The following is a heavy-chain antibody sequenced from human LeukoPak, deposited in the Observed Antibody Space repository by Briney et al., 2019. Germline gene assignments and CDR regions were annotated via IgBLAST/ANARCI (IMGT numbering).Heavy chain of an antibody. CDR2: IYSGGRT. Sequence: GGSLRLSCAASGFTFSDYGMNWVRQTPGKGLEWASVIYSGGRTYYGDSVRGRFTFSRDNSKNTLYLQMNSLRAEDTAVYYCARVLSGRGSLYSYYYYMDVWGKGTTVTISS. D-gene: IGHD3-10*01. V-gene: IGHV3-53*01. J-gene: IGHJ6*03. CDR3: ARVLSGRGSLYSYYYYMDV. CDR1: GFTFSDYG.